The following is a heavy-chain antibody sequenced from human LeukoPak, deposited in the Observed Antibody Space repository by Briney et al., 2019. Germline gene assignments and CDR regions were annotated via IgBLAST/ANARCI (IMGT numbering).Heavy chain of an antibody. D-gene: IGHD2-15*01. CDR2: INEDGSEK. Sequence: GGSLRLSCAASGFTFSTSWMTWVRQAPGKGPEWVANINEDGSEKYYVDSVKGRFTISRDNAKSSLYLRMNSLRAEDTAVYYCARDRSPSYWGQGTLVTVSS. V-gene: IGHV3-7*01. J-gene: IGHJ4*02. CDR1: GFTFSTSW. CDR3: ARDRSPSY.